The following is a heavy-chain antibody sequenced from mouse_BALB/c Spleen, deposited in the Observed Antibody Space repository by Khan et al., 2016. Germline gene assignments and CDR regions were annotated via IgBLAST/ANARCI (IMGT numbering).Heavy chain of an antibody. D-gene: IGHD2-10*01. CDR1: AFDFSRYW. CDR3: ARHEAYSFAY. J-gene: IGHJ3*01. CDR2: INPDSSTI. Sequence: EVQLLESGGGLVQPGGSLKLSCAASAFDFSRYWMSWVRQAPGKGLEWIGEINPDSSTINYTPSLKDKFIISRDNAKNTLYLQMSKVRSEDTALYYCARHEAYSFAYWGQGTLVTVSA. V-gene: IGHV4-1*02.